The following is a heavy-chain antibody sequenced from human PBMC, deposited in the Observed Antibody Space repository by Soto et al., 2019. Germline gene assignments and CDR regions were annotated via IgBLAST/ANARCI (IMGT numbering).Heavy chain of an antibody. CDR1: GGSFSGYY. Sequence: SETLSLTCAVYGGSFSGYYWSWIRQPPGKGLEWIGEINHSGSTNYNPSLKSRVTISVDTSKNQFYLKLRSVTAADTAVYYCARGRTTGTSDYWGQGTLVTVSS. J-gene: IGHJ4*02. CDR3: ARGRTTGTSDY. CDR2: INHSGST. V-gene: IGHV4-34*01. D-gene: IGHD1-1*01.